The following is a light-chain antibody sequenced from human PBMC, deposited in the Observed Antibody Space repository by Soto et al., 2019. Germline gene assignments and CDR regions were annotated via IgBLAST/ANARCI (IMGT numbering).Light chain of an antibody. CDR1: QSISNF. CDR2: DAS. J-gene: IGKJ4*01. Sequence: EIVLTQSPATLSLSSGERATLSCRTSQSISNFLAWYQQKPGQPPRLLIYDASIRAAGFPARFSGSGSGTDFTLTINNLEPEDFAGYFCQQRSSWPLTFGGGTKVEIK. CDR3: QQRSSWPLT. V-gene: IGKV3-11*01.